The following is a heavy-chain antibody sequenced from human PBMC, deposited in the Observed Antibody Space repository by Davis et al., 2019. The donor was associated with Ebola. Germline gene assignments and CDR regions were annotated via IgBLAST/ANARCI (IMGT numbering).Heavy chain of an antibody. CDR2: ISGSGGST. V-gene: IGHV3-23*01. CDR3: ARDPPNSDY. J-gene: IGHJ4*02. CDR1: GFTFSSYA. Sequence: GESLKISCAASGFTFSSYAMSWVRQAPGKGLEWVSAISGSGGSTYYADSVKGRFTISRDNAKNSLYLQMNSLRDEDTAVYYCARDPPNSDYWGQGTLVTVSS.